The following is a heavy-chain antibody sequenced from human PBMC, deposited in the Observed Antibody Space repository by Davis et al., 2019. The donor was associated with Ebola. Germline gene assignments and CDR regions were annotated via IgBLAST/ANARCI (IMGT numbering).Heavy chain of an antibody. CDR2: MNPNSGNT. Sequence: ASVKVSCKASGYTFSSYDINWVRQAPGQGLEWMGWMNPNSGNTGYAQKFQGRITMTRNTSITTAYMELNSLRSEDTAVYYCARRVGARSGFDYWGQGTLVTVSS. CDR1: GYTFSSYD. V-gene: IGHV1-8*01. CDR3: ARRVGARSGFDY. D-gene: IGHD1-26*01. J-gene: IGHJ4*02.